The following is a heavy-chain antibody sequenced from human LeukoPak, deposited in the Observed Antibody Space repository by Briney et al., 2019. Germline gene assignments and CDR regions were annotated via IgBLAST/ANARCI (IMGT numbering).Heavy chain of an antibody. CDR3: ARVRSGSEDVGDF. D-gene: IGHD1-26*01. CDR1: GYIFISYG. Sequence: GASVKVSCKTSGYIFISYGFNWVRQAPGQGLEWMGWISAKTGNTNYALKHQGRVTLTTDASTSTAYMEVRRLTSDDTAIYYCARVRSGSEDVGDFWGQGTLVTVSS. J-gene: IGHJ4*02. V-gene: IGHV1-18*01. CDR2: ISAKTGNT.